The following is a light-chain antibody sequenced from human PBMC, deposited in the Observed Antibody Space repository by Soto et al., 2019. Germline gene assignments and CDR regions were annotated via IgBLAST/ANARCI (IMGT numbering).Light chain of an antibody. J-gene: IGKJ2*01. CDR3: QQYGNSLTYT. V-gene: IGKV3-20*01. Sequence: IVLTQSPGTLSLSPGERATLSCRASQSVSSSYLAWYHQKRGPAPRLLIYGASSRATGIPDRFSGSGSGTDFTLTSSRLEPEDFAVYYCQQYGNSLTYTFGQGTKVDIK. CDR2: GAS. CDR1: QSVSSSY.